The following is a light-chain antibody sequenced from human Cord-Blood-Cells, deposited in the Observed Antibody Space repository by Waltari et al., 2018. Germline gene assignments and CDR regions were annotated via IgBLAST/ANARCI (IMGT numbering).Light chain of an antibody. V-gene: IGLV2-23*01. CDR1: SSDVASYNL. J-gene: IGLJ1*01. CDR2: EGS. Sequence: QSALTQPASESGSPGQSITISCTGTSSDVASYNLVSWYQQHPGKAPKLMIYEGSKRPSGVSNRFSGSKSGNTASLTISGLQAEDEADYYCCSYAGSSTYVFGTGTKVTVL. CDR3: CSYAGSSTYV.